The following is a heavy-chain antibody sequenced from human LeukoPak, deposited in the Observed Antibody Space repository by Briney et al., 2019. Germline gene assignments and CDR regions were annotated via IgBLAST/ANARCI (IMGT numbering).Heavy chain of an antibody. CDR3: ARAPKCVTTGYFDL. CDR2: INPSGGST. J-gene: IGHJ4*02. CDR1: GYTFTTYY. Sequence: GASVKVSCKASGYTFTTYYIHWVRQAPGQGLEWMGIINPSGGSTTYAQIFQGRVTLTRDTSTSTVYMELSSLRSDDTAVYYCARAPKCVTTGYFDLWARGTRVSVSS. V-gene: IGHV1-46*01. D-gene: IGHD3-22*01.